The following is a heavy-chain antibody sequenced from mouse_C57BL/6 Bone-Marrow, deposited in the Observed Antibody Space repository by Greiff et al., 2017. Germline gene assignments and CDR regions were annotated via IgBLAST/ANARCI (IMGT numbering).Heavy chain of an antibody. CDR2: IDPANGNT. J-gene: IGHJ4*01. CDR3: AILAMDY. V-gene: IGHV14-3*01. CDR1: GFNIKNTY. Sequence: EVQLQQSVAELVRPGASVKLSCTASGFNIKNTYMPWVKQRPEQGLEWIGRIDPANGNTKYAPKFQGKATITADTSSNTAYLQLSSLTSEDTAIYYCAILAMDYWGQGTSVTVSS.